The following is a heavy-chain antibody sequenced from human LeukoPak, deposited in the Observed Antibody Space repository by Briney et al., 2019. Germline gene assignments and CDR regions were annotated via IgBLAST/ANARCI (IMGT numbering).Heavy chain of an antibody. V-gene: IGHV1-69*02. J-gene: IGHJ5*02. CDR2: IIPILGIA. CDR3: APQLNTGYSSSWQFDP. CDR1: GGTFSSYT. D-gene: IGHD6-13*01. Sequence: SVKVSCKASGGTFSSYTISWVRQAPGQGLEWMGRIIPILGIANYAQKFQGRVTITADKSTSTAYMELSSLRSEDTAVYYCAPQLNTGYSSSWQFDPWGQGTPATVSS.